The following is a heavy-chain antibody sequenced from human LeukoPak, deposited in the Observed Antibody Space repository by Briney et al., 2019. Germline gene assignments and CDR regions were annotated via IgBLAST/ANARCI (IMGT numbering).Heavy chain of an antibody. D-gene: IGHD5-18*01. J-gene: IGHJ4*02. CDR2: INPNSGGT. V-gene: IGHV1-2*06. Sequence: GASVKVSCKASGYTFTGYYMHWVRQAPGQGLEWMGRINPNSGGTNYAQKFQGRVTMTRDTSTSTVYMELSSLRSEDTAVYYCALGTQLWLPSWGQGTLVTVSS. CDR1: GYTFTGYY. CDR3: ALGTQLWLPS.